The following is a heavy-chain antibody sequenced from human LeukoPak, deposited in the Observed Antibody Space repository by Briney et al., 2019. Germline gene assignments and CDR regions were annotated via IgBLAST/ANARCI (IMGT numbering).Heavy chain of an antibody. CDR1: GFTFSSYS. D-gene: IGHD3-3*01. CDR3: ARETDDSPFDY. Sequence: PGGSLRLSCAASGFTFSSYSMNWVRQAPGKGLEWVSYISSSSTIYYADSVKGRFTISRDNAKNSLYLQMNSLRDEDTAVYYCARETDDSPFDYWGQGTLVTVSS. V-gene: IGHV3-48*02. CDR2: ISSSSTI. J-gene: IGHJ4*02.